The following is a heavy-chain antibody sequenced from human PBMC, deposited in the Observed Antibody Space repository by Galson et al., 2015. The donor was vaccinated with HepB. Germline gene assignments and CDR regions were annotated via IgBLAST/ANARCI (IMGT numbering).Heavy chain of an antibody. V-gene: IGHV5-10-1*01. D-gene: IGHD3-9*01. CDR2: IDPSDSYT. J-gene: IGHJ5*02. Sequence: QSGAEVKKPGESLRISCKGSGYSFTSYWISWVRQMPGKGLEWMGRIDPSDSYTNYSPSFQGHVTISADKSISTAYLQWSSLKASDTAMYYCATQVYYDILTGYNYNWFDPWGQGTLVTVSS. CDR3: ATQVYYDILTGYNYNWFDP. CDR1: GYSFTSYW.